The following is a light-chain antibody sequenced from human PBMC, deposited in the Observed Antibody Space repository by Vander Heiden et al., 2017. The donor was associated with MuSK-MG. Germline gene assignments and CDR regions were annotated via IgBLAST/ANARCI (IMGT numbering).Light chain of an antibody. CDR1: SLRSYY. CDR3: NPPESSGKLL. V-gene: IGLV3-19*01. CDR2: DKT. Sequence: SSELTQDTAVSVALGQTVKLTCQGDSLRSYYASWYHQKPGQPPVLVIYDKTNRPAAIPDRFSGSSSGTTASFTITGSQAEDEADYYGNPPESSGKLLFGGGTKLTVL. J-gene: IGLJ3*02.